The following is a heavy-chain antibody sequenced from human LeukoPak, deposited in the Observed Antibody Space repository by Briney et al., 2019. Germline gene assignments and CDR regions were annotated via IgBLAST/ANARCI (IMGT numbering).Heavy chain of an antibody. V-gene: IGHV5-51*01. J-gene: IGHJ4*02. CDR2: IYPGDSET. CDR1: GNTFTNYW. D-gene: IGHD3-3*01. CDR3: ARLSTRLLDH. Sequence: GESLKISCKGSGNTFTNYWIGWVRQLPRKGLGWMGIIYPGDSETRYSPSFQGQVTMSVDKSSSTAYLQWAALKASDTAIYFCARLSTRLLDHWGQGTRVTVSS.